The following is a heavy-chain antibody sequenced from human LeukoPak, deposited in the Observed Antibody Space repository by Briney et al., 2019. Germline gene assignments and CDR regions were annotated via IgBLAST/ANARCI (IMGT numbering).Heavy chain of an antibody. J-gene: IGHJ4*02. V-gene: IGHV4-59*01. D-gene: IGHD6-25*01. CDR1: GGSISSYY. Sequence: SETLSLTCTVSGGSISSYYWSWIRQPPGKGLEWIGYIYYSGSTNYNPSLKSRVTISVDTSKNQFSLKLSSVTAADTAVYYCARISRESYSSGFFDYWGQGTLVTVSS. CDR3: ARISRESYSSGFFDY. CDR2: IYYSGST.